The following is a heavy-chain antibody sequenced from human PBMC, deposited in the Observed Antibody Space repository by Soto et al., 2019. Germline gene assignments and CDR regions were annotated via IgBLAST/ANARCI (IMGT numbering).Heavy chain of an antibody. Sequence: PSETLSLTCTVSGGSSSSGGYSWSWIRHHPGKGLEWIGYIYYSGSTYYNPSLKSRVTISVDTSKNQFSLRLSSVTAADTAVYYCARAEEDIVVVPADMSWFYSWGQRTLVPVSS. D-gene: IGHD2-2*01. CDR3: ARAEEDIVVVPADMSWFYS. J-gene: IGHJ5*01. V-gene: IGHV4-31*03. CDR1: GGSSSSGGYS. CDR2: IYYSGST.